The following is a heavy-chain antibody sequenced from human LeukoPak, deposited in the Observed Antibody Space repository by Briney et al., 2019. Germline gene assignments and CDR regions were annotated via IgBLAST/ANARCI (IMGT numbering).Heavy chain of an antibody. CDR2: ISYSGNT. V-gene: IGHV4-39*01. CDR3: ASVSKTVVPATVDY. Sequence: SETLSLTCTVSGDSISSSNYYWGWIRQPPGKELDWIGSISYSGNTYYKPSVKSRVTISADTSKNQSSLKLSSVTAADTALYYCASVSKTVVPATVDYWGQGTLVTVSS. CDR1: GDSISSSNYY. J-gene: IGHJ4*02. D-gene: IGHD2-15*01.